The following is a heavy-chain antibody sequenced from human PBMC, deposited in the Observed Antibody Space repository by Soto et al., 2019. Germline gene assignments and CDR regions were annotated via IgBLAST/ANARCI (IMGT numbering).Heavy chain of an antibody. D-gene: IGHD2-15*01. J-gene: IGHJ4*02. CDR1: GFTFSTTW. CDR2: IKSNNEGGTA. V-gene: IGHV3-15*01. Sequence: EVQLVESGGGLVKAGGSLRLSCAASGFTFSTTWMSWVRQAPGKGLEWVGRIKSNNEGGTADYAAPVKGRFTVSRDDSKTTLFLQMNSLGAEDTAVYYCTTRFCGGTGCYSDDFFGYWGQGTLVTVSS. CDR3: TTRFCGGTGCYSDDFFGY.